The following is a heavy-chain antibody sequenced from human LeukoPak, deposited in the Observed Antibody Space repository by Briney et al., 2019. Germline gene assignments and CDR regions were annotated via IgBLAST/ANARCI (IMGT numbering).Heavy chain of an antibody. J-gene: IGHJ5*02. CDR1: GYTFTGYY. CDR2: INPNSGGT. V-gene: IGHV1-2*02. CDR3: AREVEYYGSGSYYTKAYWFDP. Sequence: ASVKVSCEASGYTFTGYYMHWVRQAPGQGLEWMGWINPNSGGTNYAQKFQGRVTMTRDTSISTAYMELSRLRSDDTAVYYCAREVEYYGSGSYYTKAYWFDPGAREPWSPSPQ. D-gene: IGHD3-10*01.